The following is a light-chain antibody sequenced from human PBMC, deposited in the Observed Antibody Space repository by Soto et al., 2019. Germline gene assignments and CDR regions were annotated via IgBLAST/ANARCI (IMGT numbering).Light chain of an antibody. CDR2: DNT. V-gene: IGLV1-51*01. Sequence: QPGLAQPPSVSAAPGQKISISCSGSSSNIGNYYVSWYHQLPGTAPKLLIYDNTKRPSGIPDRFSGSKSGTSATLAITGLQTGDEGHYSCGAWDSSLNVYLFGGGTKVTVL. J-gene: IGLJ1*01. CDR1: SSNIGNYY. CDR3: GAWDSSLNVYL.